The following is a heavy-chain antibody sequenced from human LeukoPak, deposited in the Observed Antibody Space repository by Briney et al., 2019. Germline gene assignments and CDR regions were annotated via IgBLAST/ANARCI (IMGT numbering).Heavy chain of an antibody. CDR2: IDHSGTT. Sequence: SETLSPTCVVYGGSFSGYYWTWIRQPPGKGLEWIGEIDHSGTTNHNPSLKSRVTMSVDTSKNQFSLMVSSVTAADTAVYYCATGRNGVVPAPILGVGPWYNYHYMDVWGKGTTVTVSS. J-gene: IGHJ6*03. CDR3: ATGRNGVVPAPILGVGPWYNYHYMDV. V-gene: IGHV4-34*01. D-gene: IGHD2-2*02. CDR1: GGSFSGYY.